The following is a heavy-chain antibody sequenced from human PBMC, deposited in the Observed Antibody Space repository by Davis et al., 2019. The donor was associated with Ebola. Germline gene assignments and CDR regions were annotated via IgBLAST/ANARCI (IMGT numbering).Heavy chain of an antibody. J-gene: IGHJ6*02. CDR3: ARFLVGATDYYYGRDV. CDR2: IYPGDSDT. V-gene: IGHV5-51*01. D-gene: IGHD1-26*01. Sequence: KVSCKGSGYSFTSYWIGWVRQMPGKGLEWMGIIYPGDSDTRYSPSFQGQVTISADKSISTAYLQWSSLKASDTAMYYCARFLVGATDYYYGRDVWGQGTTVTVSS. CDR1: GYSFTSYW.